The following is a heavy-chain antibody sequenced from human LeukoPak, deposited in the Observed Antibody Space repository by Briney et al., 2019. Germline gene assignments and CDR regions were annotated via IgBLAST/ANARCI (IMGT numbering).Heavy chain of an antibody. J-gene: IGHJ5*02. Sequence: SETLSLTCTVSGASISSGSYYWSWIRQPAGKGLEWIGRIYTSGSTTYNPSLKSRVTISVDTSKNQFSLKLSSVTAADTAVYYCARGEIVVVPAAILRGDNHWFDPWGQGTLVTVSS. V-gene: IGHV4-61*02. D-gene: IGHD2-2*02. CDR1: GASISSGSYY. CDR2: IYTSGST. CDR3: ARGEIVVVPAAILRGDNHWFDP.